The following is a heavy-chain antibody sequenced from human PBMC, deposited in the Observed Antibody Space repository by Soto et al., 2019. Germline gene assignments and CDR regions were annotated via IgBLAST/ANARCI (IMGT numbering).Heavy chain of an antibody. CDR3: TRHANRDSTTIPSSHYYYGMDV. D-gene: IGHD2-21*01. J-gene: IGHJ6*02. CDR2: IRSKANSYAT. CDR1: GFTFSGSA. Sequence: GGSLRLSCAASGFTFSGSAMHWVRQASGKGLEWVGRIRSKANSYATAYAASVKGRFTISRDDSKNTAYLQMNSLKTEDTAVYYCTRHANRDSTTIPSSHYYYGMDVWGQGTTVTVSS. V-gene: IGHV3-73*01.